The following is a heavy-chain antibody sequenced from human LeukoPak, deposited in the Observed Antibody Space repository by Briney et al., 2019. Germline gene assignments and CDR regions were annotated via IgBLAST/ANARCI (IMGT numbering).Heavy chain of an antibody. J-gene: IGHJ5*02. V-gene: IGHV1-2*02. CDR3: ARDLEDYGDFQNWFDP. CDR2: INPNSGGT. Sequence: ASVKVSCKASGYTFTSYYMHWVRQAPGQGLEWMGWINPNSGGTNYAQKFQGRVTMTRDTSISTAYMELSRLRSDDTAVYYCARDLEDYGDFQNWFDPWGQGTLVTVSS. CDR1: GYTFTSYY. D-gene: IGHD4-17*01.